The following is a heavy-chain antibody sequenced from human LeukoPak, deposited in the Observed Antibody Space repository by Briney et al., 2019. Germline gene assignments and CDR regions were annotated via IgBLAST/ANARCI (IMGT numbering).Heavy chain of an antibody. J-gene: IGHJ4*02. CDR1: GFSFSTFA. CDR3: ARAKLHSSLDY. CDR2: ISSDGDNK. D-gene: IGHD3-22*01. V-gene: IGHV3-30-3*01. Sequence: PRGSLRLSCAASGFSFSTFAIHWVRQAPGKGLEWVVVISSDGDNKYYADSVKGRFTISRDNSKNTLFLQMNSLKTEDTAVYYCARAKLHSSLDYWGQEVLVTVSS.